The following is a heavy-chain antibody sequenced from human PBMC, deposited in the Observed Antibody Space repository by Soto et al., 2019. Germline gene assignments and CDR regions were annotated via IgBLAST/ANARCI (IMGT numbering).Heavy chain of an antibody. J-gene: IGHJ4*02. CDR2: ISYDGSTI. V-gene: IGHV3-30*18. D-gene: IGHD5-12*01. CDR1: GFTFSNYA. CDR3: AKGPWHLAHGHYFDY. Sequence: VEVVESGGGVVQPGRSLRLSCAASGFTFSNYAMHWVRQAPGKGLEWVAGISYDGSTIYYVDSVKGRFTVSRDNSKNTLYLHMSSLRADDTAVYSCAKGPWHLAHGHYFDYWGQGTLVTVSS.